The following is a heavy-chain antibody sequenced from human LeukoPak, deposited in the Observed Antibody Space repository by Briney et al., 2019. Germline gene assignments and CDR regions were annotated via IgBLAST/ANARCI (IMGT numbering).Heavy chain of an antibody. Sequence: PGGSLRLSCTGSGFDFKTYAMYWVRQAPGKGLEWVAVMSHDGNNIHYGDSVKGRFTVSRDNSKSTLYLQMTSLRGDDTALYYCARDWEFDHWGQGTVVTVSS. J-gene: IGHJ4*02. D-gene: IGHD1-26*01. CDR1: GFDFKTYA. V-gene: IGHV3-30-3*01. CDR2: MSHDGNNI. CDR3: ARDWEFDH.